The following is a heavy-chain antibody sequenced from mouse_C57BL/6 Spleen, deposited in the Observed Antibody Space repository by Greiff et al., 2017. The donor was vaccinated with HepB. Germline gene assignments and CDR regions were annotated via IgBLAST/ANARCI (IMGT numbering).Heavy chain of an antibody. CDR3: ARAYSNSWFAY. D-gene: IGHD2-5*01. J-gene: IGHJ3*01. V-gene: IGHV3-6*01. CDR1: GYSITSGYY. CDR2: ISYDGST. Sequence: EVQLQESGPGLVKPSQSLSLTCSVTGYSITSGYYWNWIRQFPGNKLEWMGYISYDGSTNYNPSLKNRISITRDTSKNQFFLKLNSVTTEDTATYYCARAYSNSWFAYWGQGTLVTVSA.